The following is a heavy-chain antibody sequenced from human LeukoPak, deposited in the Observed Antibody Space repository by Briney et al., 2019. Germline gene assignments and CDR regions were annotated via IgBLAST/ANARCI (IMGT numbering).Heavy chain of an antibody. CDR3: ARGSIVGATFDYFDY. Sequence: ASVKVSCKASGYTFTSFDINWVRQATGQGLEWMGWINPNSGGTNYAQKFQGRVTMTRDTSISTAYMDLSRLRSDDTAVYYCARGSIVGATFDYFDYWGQGTLVTVSS. CDR1: GYTFTSFD. V-gene: IGHV1-2*02. D-gene: IGHD1-26*01. J-gene: IGHJ4*02. CDR2: INPNSGGT.